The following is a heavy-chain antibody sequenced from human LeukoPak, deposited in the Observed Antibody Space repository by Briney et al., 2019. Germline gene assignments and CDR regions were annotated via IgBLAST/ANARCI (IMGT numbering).Heavy chain of an antibody. Sequence: SETLSLTCTVSGGSISSYYWSWIRQPPGKGLEWIGYIFYSGITNYSPSLKSRVTISVDTSKNQFSLKLSSVTAADTAVYYCARGPYLSSSLFYYYYMDVWGKGATVTVSS. CDR1: GGSISSYY. V-gene: IGHV4-59*01. D-gene: IGHD6-6*01. CDR3: ARGPYLSSSLFYYYYMDV. CDR2: IFYSGIT. J-gene: IGHJ6*03.